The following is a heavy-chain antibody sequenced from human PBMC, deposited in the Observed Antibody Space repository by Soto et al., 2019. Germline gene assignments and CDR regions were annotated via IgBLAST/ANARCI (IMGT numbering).Heavy chain of an antibody. CDR2: ISSSGSTI. CDR3: ASPSGKSTYYAYGMDV. Sequence: SGGSLRLSCAASGFSFSDYYMNWIRQAPGKGLEWLSYISSSGSTIFYADSVKGRFTVSRDNAQNTLYLQMDSLRVEDTAVYYCASPSGKSTYYAYGMDVWGQGTTVTVSS. CDR1: GFSFSDYY. D-gene: IGHD3-16*01. V-gene: IGHV3-11*01. J-gene: IGHJ6*02.